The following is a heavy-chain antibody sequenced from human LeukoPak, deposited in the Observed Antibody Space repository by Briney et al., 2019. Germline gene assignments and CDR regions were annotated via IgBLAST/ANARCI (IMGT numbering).Heavy chain of an antibody. V-gene: IGHV3-30*18. J-gene: IGHJ4*02. Sequence: QSGGSLRLSCAASGFTFSSYSMNWVRQAPGKGLEWVAVISYDGSNKYYADSVKGRFTISRDNSKNTLYLQMNSLRAEDTAVYYCAKGTNPLRLDGALDYWGQGTLVTVSS. D-gene: IGHD3-16*01. CDR2: ISYDGSNK. CDR1: GFTFSSYS. CDR3: AKGTNPLRLDGALDY.